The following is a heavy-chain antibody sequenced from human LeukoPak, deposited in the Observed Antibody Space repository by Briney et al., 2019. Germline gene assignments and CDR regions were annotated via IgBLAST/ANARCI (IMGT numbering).Heavy chain of an antibody. J-gene: IGHJ1*01. Sequence: NRSETQTLTCTVSGGSVSSGSYYWTWIRQPPGKGLEWIGNIYYSGSTNYNPALKSRVTISVDTSKNQFSLKLSSVTAADTAVYYCAREELNSSDRYLPHWGQGTLVTVSS. CDR1: GGSVSSGSYY. CDR2: IYYSGST. V-gene: IGHV4-61*01. CDR3: AREELNSSDRYLPH. D-gene: IGHD6-6*01.